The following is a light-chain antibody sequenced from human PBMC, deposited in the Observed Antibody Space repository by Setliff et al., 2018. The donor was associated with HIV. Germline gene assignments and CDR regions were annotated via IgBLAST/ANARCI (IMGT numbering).Light chain of an antibody. J-gene: IGLJ1*01. CDR1: GSNIGSNT. CDR2: NND. CDR3: AAWDDSLNGRV. V-gene: IGLV1-44*01. Sequence: ALTQPPSAAGTPGQGVTISCSGTGSNIGSNTLNWYQQLPGTAPKLLIYNNDQRPSGVPDRFSGSKSGTSASLAISGLQSEDEADYYCAAWDDSLNGRVFGTGTKV.